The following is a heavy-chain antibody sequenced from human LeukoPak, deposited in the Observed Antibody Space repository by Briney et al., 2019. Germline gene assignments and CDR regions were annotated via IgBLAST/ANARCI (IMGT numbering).Heavy chain of an antibody. J-gene: IGHJ4*02. D-gene: IGHD3-22*01. CDR1: GGTFSSYA. V-gene: IGHV1-69*13. CDR3: ARVRTPDYYDSSGYYYDY. Sequence: GASVKVSCKASGGTFSSYAISWVRQAPGQGLEWMGGIIPIFGTANYAQKFQGRVTITADESTSTAYMELSSLRSEDTAVYYCARVRTPDYYDSSGYYYDYWGQGTLVTVSS. CDR2: IIPIFGTA.